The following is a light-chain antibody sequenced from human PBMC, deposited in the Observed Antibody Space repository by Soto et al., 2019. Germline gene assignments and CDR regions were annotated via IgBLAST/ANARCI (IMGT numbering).Light chain of an antibody. Sequence: QSVLTQPPSASGTPGQRVTISCSGSSSNIGSNYVYWYQQLPGTAPKLLIYRNNQRPSGVPDRFSGSKSGTSASLAISGLRSEDEADYYCAAWEDSLSGPFYVFGTGTKVTVL. CDR3: AAWEDSLSGPFYV. V-gene: IGLV1-47*01. CDR2: RNN. CDR1: SSNIGSNY. J-gene: IGLJ1*01.